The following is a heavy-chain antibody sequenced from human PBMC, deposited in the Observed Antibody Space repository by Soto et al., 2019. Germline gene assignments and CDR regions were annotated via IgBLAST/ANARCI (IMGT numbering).Heavy chain of an antibody. Sequence: SVKVSCKASGGTFSSYAISWVRQAPGQGLEWMGGIIPIFGTANYAQKFQGRVTITADESTSTAYMELSSLRSEDTAVYYCARESVRAALLIRYSSYGMDVCYPATTLTRSS. CDR2: IIPIFGTA. CDR1: GGTFSSYA. V-gene: IGHV1-69*13. J-gene: IGHJ6*02. D-gene: IGHD6-6*01. CDR3: ARESVRAALLIRYSSYGMDV.